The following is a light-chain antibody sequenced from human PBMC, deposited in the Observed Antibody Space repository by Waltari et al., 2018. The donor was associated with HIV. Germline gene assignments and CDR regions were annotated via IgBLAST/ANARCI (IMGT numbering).Light chain of an antibody. J-gene: IGLJ2*01. CDR1: ELGSSY. CDR2: QDT. Sequence: SYELTQPPSVSVSPGETARLTCSGDELGSSYVSWYQQKPGQSPLLVIYQDTKRPSGIPERFSGANSGNTGTLTISGTQTMDEADYYCQAWGTSNVVFGGGTKLTVL. CDR3: QAWGTSNVV. V-gene: IGLV3-1*01.